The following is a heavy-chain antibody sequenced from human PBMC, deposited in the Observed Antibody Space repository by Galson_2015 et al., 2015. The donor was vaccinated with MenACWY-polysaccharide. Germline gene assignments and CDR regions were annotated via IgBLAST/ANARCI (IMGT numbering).Heavy chain of an antibody. J-gene: IGHJ5*02. V-gene: IGHV1-8*01. CDR1: GYSFSSYD. Sequence: SGKVSCKASGYSFSSYDINWVRQTTGQGLEWMGWMNPNSGNTGYAQKFQGRVTMTRNTSISIAYMELSSLRSEDTAVYYCARGGKYYYDSSGYLNWFDPWGQGTLVTVSS. D-gene: IGHD3-22*01. CDR2: MNPNSGNT. CDR3: ARGGKYYYDSSGYLNWFDP.